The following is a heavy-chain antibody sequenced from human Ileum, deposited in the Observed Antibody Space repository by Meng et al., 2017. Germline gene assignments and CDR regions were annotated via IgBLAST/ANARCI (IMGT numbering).Heavy chain of an antibody. CDR2: MNPNSGNT. Sequence: QVQRVQSGPEVKKPGASVTGSCKASGFIFSSYDINWVRQAPRQGLEWMGWMNPNSGNTGFAQKFQDRITMTRDTSINTAYMELSSLTSEDTAVYYCARRTQSTGTALGYWGQGTLVTVSS. J-gene: IGHJ4*02. V-gene: IGHV1-8*01. CDR3: ARRTQSTGTALGY. D-gene: IGHD1-1*01. CDR1: GFIFSSYD.